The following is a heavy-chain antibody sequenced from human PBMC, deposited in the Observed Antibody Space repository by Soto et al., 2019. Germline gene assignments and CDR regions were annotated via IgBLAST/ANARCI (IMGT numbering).Heavy chain of an antibody. CDR3: ARTSTSGTRFDY. V-gene: IGHV4-4*02. D-gene: IGHD1-1*01. CDR1: GGSISSSNW. J-gene: IGHJ4*02. CDR2: IYHSGST. Sequence: QVQLQESGPGLVKPSGTLSLTCAVSGGSISSSNWWSWVRQPPGKGLEWIGEIYHSGSTNYNPACTRQPAMSLAKSTNQLPLQVNSVTSADSALYYCARTSTSGTRFDYWGQGTLVTVSS.